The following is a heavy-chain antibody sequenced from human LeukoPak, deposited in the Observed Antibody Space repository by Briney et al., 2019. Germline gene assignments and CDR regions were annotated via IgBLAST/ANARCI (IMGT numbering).Heavy chain of an antibody. Sequence: ASVKVSCKASGYTFTSYAMNWVRQAPGQGLEWMGWINTNTGNPTYAQGFTGRFVFSLDTSVSTAYLQISSLKAEDTAVYYCARRPSSGWYWYFDLWGRGTLVTVSS. V-gene: IGHV7-4-1*02. J-gene: IGHJ2*01. D-gene: IGHD6-19*01. CDR3: ARRPSSGWYWYFDL. CDR2: INTNTGNP. CDR1: GYTFTSYA.